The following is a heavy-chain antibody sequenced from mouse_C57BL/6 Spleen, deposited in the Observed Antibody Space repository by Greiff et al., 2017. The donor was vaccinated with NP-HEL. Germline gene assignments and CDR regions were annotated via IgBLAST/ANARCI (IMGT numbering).Heavy chain of an antibody. D-gene: IGHD2-3*01. CDR2: IYPGNSDT. CDR3: TRFGYDGYWFAY. Sequence: VQLQQSGTVLARPGASVKMSCKTSGYTFTSYWMHWVKQRPGQGLDWIGAIYPGNSDTSYNQTFKGKAKLTAVTSASTAYMELSSLTNEDSAVYYCTRFGYDGYWFAYWGQGTLVTVSA. CDR1: GYTFTSYW. J-gene: IGHJ3*01. V-gene: IGHV1-5*01.